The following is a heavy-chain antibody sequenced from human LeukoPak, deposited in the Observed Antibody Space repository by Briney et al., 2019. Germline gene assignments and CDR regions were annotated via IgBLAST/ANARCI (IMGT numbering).Heavy chain of an antibody. D-gene: IGHD3-10*01. Sequence: GASVKVSCKASGYTFTSYYMHWVRQAPGQGLEWMGIINPSGGSTRYAQKFQGRVTMTRDTSTSTVYMELSSLRSEDTVVYYCARDPGSGSYYGGDAFDIWGQGTMVTVSS. V-gene: IGHV1-46*01. CDR3: ARDPGSGSYYGGDAFDI. CDR1: GYTFTSYY. J-gene: IGHJ3*02. CDR2: INPSGGST.